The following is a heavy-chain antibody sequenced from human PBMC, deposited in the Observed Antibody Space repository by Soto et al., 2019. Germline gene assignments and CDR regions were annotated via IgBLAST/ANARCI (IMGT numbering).Heavy chain of an antibody. Sequence: EVQLLESGGGLVQPGGSLRLSCAASGFTFSSYAMSWVRQAPGKGLEWVSAISGSGGSTYYADSVKGRFTISRDNSKNTLYLQMNSLRAEDTDVYYRAEDHVLLWFGELLSHFDYWGQGTLVTVYS. V-gene: IGHV3-23*01. CDR2: ISGSGGST. J-gene: IGHJ4*02. CDR3: AEDHVLLWFGELLSHFDY. CDR1: GFTFSSYA. D-gene: IGHD3-10*01.